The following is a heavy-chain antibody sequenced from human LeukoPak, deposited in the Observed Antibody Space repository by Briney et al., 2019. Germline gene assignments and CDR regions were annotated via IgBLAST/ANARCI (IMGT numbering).Heavy chain of an antibody. CDR2: IYVSVII. CDR3: ARDSGTTGEVKFDP. CDR1: GGSISNLY. J-gene: IGHJ5*02. Sequence: SETLSLTCSVSGGSISNLYLSWIRQPAGKGLEWIGRIYVSVIIDYNPSLRSRVTISVDTSKNQLSLRVRSVTAADTGVYYCARDSGTTGEVKFDPWGQGTLVPVSS. V-gene: IGHV4-4*07. D-gene: IGHD3-10*01.